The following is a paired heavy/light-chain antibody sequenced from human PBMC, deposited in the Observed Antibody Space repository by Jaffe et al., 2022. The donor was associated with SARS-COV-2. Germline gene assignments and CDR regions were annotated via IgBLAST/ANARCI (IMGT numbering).Heavy chain of an antibody. CDR1: GFTFSDHY. CDR3: TRGGSENTGYYYHMDV. V-gene: IGHV3-72*01. Sequence: EVQLVESGGGLVQPGGSLRLSCAASGFTFSDHYMDWVRQAPGKGLEWVGRARNKAKGYTTEYAASVKGRFTISRDDSKNLLYLQMNSLETEDTAVYYCTRGGSENTGYYYHMDVWGQGTTVTVSS. J-gene: IGHJ6*02. D-gene: IGHD3-16*01. CDR2: ARNKAKGYTT.
Light chain of an antibody. CDR2: KAS. CDR1: QSISSW. Sequence: DIQMTQSPSTLSASVGDRVTITCRASQSISSWLAWYQQKPGKAPKVLIYKASSLQSGVPSRFSGSGSGTDFTLTISSLQPDDFATYYCQHYLNYPPTFGGGTKVEI. J-gene: IGKJ4*01. CDR3: QHYLNYPPT. V-gene: IGKV1-5*03.